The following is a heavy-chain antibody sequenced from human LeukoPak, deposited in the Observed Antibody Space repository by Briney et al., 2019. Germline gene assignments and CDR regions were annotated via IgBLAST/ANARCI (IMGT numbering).Heavy chain of an antibody. D-gene: IGHD6-6*01. CDR2: IIPIFGTA. V-gene: IGHV1-69*13. J-gene: IGHJ4*02. CDR3: AAPSIAAHYFDY. Sequence: SVKVSCKASGGTFSSYAISWVRQAPGQGLEWMGGIIPIFGTANYAQKFQGRVTITADESTSTAYMELSSLRSEDTAVYYCAAPSIAAHYFDYWGQGTLVTVSS. CDR1: GGTFSSYA.